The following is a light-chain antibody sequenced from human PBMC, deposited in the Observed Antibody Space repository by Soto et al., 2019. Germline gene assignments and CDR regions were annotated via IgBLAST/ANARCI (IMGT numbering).Light chain of an antibody. CDR2: ANT. CDR1: SSNIGATYD. CDR3: QSYDSSLSGYV. V-gene: IGLV1-40*01. Sequence: QFVLTQPPSVSGAPGQRVTISCTGSSSNIGATYDVHWYQQIPGTAPKLLIYANTNRPSGVPDRFSGSKSGTSASLAITGLQAEDEADYYCQSYDSSLSGYVFGTGTKVTVL. J-gene: IGLJ1*01.